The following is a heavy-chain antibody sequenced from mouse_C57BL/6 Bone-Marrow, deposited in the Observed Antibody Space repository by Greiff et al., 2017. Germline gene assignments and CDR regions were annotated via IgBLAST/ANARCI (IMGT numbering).Heavy chain of an antibody. CDR2: IDPETGGP. CDR3: TRYYYGPNWYFDV. Sequence: QVQLKQSGAELVRPGASVTLSCKVSGYTFTDYEMHWVKQTPVHGLEWIGAIDPETGGPAYNQKFKGKAILTADKSSSTAYMELRSLTSEDSAVYYCTRYYYGPNWYFDVWGTGTTVTVSS. CDR1: GYTFTDYE. J-gene: IGHJ1*03. V-gene: IGHV1-15*01. D-gene: IGHD1-1*01.